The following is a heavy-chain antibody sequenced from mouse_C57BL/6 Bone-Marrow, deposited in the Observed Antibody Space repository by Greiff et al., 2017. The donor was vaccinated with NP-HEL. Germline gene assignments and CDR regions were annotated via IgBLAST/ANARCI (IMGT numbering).Heavy chain of an antibody. CDR1: GFTFSSYG. CDR3: ARAYYYGSPFCY. V-gene: IGHV5-6*01. Sequence: EVQLVESGGDLVKPGGSLKLSCAASGFTFSSYGMSWVRQTPDKRLEWVATISSGGSYTYYPDSVKGRFTISRDNAKNTLYLQMSSLKSEDTAMYYCARAYYYGSPFCYWGQGTTLTVSS. J-gene: IGHJ2*01. D-gene: IGHD1-1*01. CDR2: ISSGGSYT.